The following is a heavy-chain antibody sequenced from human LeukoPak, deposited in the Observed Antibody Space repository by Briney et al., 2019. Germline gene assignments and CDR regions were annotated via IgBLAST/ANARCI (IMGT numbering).Heavy chain of an antibody. CDR1: GFTFSSYA. D-gene: IGHD3-3*01. J-gene: IGHJ3*02. Sequence: GGSLRLSCAASGFTFSSYAMSWVRQAPGEGLEWVSYISSSGSTIYYADSVKGRFTISRDNAKNSLYLQMNSLRAEDTAVYYCARRLRYYDFSRDAFDIWGQGTMVTVSS. CDR3: ARRLRYYDFSRDAFDI. CDR2: ISSSGSTI. V-gene: IGHV3-48*04.